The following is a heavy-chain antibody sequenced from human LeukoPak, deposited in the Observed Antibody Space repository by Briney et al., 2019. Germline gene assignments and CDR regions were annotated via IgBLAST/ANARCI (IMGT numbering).Heavy chain of an antibody. V-gene: IGHV4-39*01. J-gene: IGHJ4*02. Sequence: SGTLSLTCTVSGGSLISSNYYWGWIRQPPGECREWLATIYYSGSTYYNPSLNSRVTISVDTSKNQFSLKLTSVTAADTAVYYCVRRGGCSGGSCYSLYFDYWGQGTLVTVSS. CDR2: IYYSGST. CDR3: VRRGGCSGGSCYSLYFDY. CDR1: GGSLISSNYY. D-gene: IGHD2-15*01.